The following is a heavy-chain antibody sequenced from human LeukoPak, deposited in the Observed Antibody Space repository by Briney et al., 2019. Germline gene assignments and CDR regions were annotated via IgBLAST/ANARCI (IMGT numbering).Heavy chain of an antibody. J-gene: IGHJ4*02. V-gene: IGHV3-21*01. Sequence: GGSLRLSCAASGVTFSSYSMNWVRQAPGKGLEWVSSISSSSSYIYYADSVKGRFTISRDNAKNSLYLQMNSLRAEDTAVYYCAREAEATIDYWGQGTLVTVSS. CDR1: GVTFSSYS. CDR2: ISSSSSYI. CDR3: AREAEATIDY. D-gene: IGHD5-12*01.